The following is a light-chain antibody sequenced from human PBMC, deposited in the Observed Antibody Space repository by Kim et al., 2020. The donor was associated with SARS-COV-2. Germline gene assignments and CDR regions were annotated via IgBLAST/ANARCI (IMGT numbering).Light chain of an antibody. J-gene: IGLJ3*02. CDR1: DLGSKS. CDR2: YDS. Sequence: APGKTARRTCGGDDLGSKSVHWYQQKPGQAPVLVIFYDSDRPSGIPERLSGSHSGNTATLTISRVEAGDEADYYCEVWDTGSDHWVFGGGTKLTVL. V-gene: IGLV3-21*04. CDR3: EVWDTGSDHWV.